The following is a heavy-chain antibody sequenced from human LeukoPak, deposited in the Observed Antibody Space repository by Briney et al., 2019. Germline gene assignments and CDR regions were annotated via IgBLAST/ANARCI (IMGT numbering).Heavy chain of an antibody. D-gene: IGHD3-10*01. J-gene: IGHJ4*02. CDR2: ISGSGGGT. Sequence: WGSLRLSCVASGFTFGTYAMNWVRQAPGKGLEWVSGISGSGGGTYYGDSVKGRFTISRDNSKNTVYLQMDNLRADDTAVYYCAKGGGSGSYYIFDFWGQGTLVTVSS. CDR1: GFTFGTYA. CDR3: AKGGGSGSYYIFDF. V-gene: IGHV3-23*01.